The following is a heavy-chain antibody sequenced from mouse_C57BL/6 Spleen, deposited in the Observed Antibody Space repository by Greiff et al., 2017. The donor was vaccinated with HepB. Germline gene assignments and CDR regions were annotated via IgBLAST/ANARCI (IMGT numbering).Heavy chain of an antibody. CDR3: TRTVVANWYFDV. CDR1: GFTFSDAW. Sequence: EVQLQESGGGLVQPGGSMKLSCAASGFTFSDAWMDWVRQSPEKGLEWVAEIRNKANNHATYYAESVKGRFTISRDDSKSSVYLQMNSLRAEDTGIYYCTRTVVANWYFDVWGTGTTVTVSS. CDR2: IRNKANNHAT. J-gene: IGHJ1*03. D-gene: IGHD1-1*01. V-gene: IGHV6-6*01.